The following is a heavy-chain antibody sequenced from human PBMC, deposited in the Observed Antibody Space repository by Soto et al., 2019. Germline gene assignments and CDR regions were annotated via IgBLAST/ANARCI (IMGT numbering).Heavy chain of an antibody. D-gene: IGHD3-22*01. V-gene: IGHV3-33*01. Sequence: GGSLRLSCAASGFTFSSYGMHWVRQAPGKGLEWVAVIWYDGSNKYYADSVKGRFTISRDNSKNTLYLQMNSPGAEDTAVYYCARDYYDSSGHVIDYWGQGTPVTVSS. J-gene: IGHJ4*02. CDR1: GFTFSSYG. CDR3: ARDYYDSSGHVIDY. CDR2: IWYDGSNK.